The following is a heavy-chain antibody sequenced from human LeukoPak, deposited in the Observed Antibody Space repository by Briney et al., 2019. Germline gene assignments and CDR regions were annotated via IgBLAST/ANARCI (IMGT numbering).Heavy chain of an antibody. D-gene: IGHD3-10*01. Sequence: SETLSLTCTVSGGSISSYHWSWIRQPPGKGLEWIGYIYYSGSTNYNPSLKSRVTISVDTSKNQFSLKLSSVTAADTAVYYCARLLWFGEYYFDYWGQGTLVTVSS. CDR1: GGSISSYH. J-gene: IGHJ4*02. CDR2: IYYSGST. CDR3: ARLLWFGEYYFDY. V-gene: IGHV4-59*01.